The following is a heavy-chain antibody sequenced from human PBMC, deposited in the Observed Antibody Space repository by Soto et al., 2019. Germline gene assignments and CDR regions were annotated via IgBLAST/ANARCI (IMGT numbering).Heavy chain of an antibody. Sequence: EAQLVESGGGSVQPGGSLRLSCAASGFPFSGYWMSWVRQAPGKGLEWVANTNQDGSGKYYMDSVKGRFTISRDNTENSLYLQMNSLGDDDTGVYYCARDGYHYVMDLWGQGTTVTVSS. CDR2: TNQDGSGK. CDR1: GFPFSGYW. V-gene: IGHV3-7*04. CDR3: ARDGYHYVMDL. J-gene: IGHJ6*02.